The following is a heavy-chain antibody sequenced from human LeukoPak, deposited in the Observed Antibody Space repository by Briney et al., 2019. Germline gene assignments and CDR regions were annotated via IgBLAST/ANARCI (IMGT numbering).Heavy chain of an antibody. CDR1: GGTFSSYA. D-gene: IGHD2-21*02. CDR2: IIPIFGTA. V-gene: IGHV1-69*05. J-gene: IGHJ4*02. Sequence: SVKVSCKASGGTFSSYAISWVRQAPGQGLEWMGGIIPIFGTANYAQKFQGRVTITTDESTCTAYMELSSLRSEDTAVYYCAGRSVVVTAIRYYFDYWGQGTLVTVSS. CDR3: AGRSVVVTAIRYYFDY.